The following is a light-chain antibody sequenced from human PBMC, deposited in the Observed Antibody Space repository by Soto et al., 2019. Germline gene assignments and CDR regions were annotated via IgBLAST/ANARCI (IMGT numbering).Light chain of an antibody. CDR2: GAS. CDR3: QQYNDWPRT. V-gene: IGKV3-15*01. Sequence: EIVMTQSPATLSVSPGERATLSCRASQSVSINLAWFQQKPDQAPRLLIYGASTRATDIPARFSGSGSGTEFTLTISSLQSEDFAVYYCQQYNDWPRTFGQGTKVDI. J-gene: IGKJ1*01. CDR1: QSVSIN.